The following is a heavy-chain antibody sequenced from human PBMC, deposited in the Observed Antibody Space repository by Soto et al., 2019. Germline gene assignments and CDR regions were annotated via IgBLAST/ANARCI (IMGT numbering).Heavy chain of an antibody. V-gene: IGHV4-31*03. CDR1: GGSISSGGYY. J-gene: IGHJ3*02. CDR3: AGILNRRYCSSTSCDNTLGFAFDI. CDR2: IYYSGST. Sequence: PSETLSLTCTVSGGSISSGGYYWSWIRQHPGKGLEWIGYIYYSGSTYYNPSLKSRVTISVDTSKNQFSLKLSSVTAADTAVYYCAGILNRRYCSSTSCDNTLGFAFDIWGQGTMVTVSS. D-gene: IGHD2-2*01.